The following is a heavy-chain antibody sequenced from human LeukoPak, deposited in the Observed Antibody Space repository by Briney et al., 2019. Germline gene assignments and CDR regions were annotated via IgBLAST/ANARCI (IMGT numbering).Heavy chain of an antibody. CDR1: GFSVSSYS. Sequence: HAGGSLRLSCAASGFSVSSYSMNWVRQAPGKGLEWISYISSGSSTIFYADSVKGRFTISRDNAKNSLYLQMNSLRAEDTAVYYCASDCSGGSLRYWGQGTLVTVSS. J-gene: IGHJ4*02. D-gene: IGHD2-15*01. CDR2: ISSGSSTI. CDR3: ASDCSGGSLRY. V-gene: IGHV3-48*01.